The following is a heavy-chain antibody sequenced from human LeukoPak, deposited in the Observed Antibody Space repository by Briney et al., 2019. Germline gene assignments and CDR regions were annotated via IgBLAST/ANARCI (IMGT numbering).Heavy chain of an antibody. D-gene: IGHD3-10*01. CDR3: ARRGVIRYFDY. CDR1: EFTFSSYW. CDR2: IKQDGSEK. J-gene: IGHJ4*02. Sequence: GGSLRLSCAASEFTFSSYWMSWVRQAPGKGLEWVANIKQDGSEKYYVDSVKGRFTISRDNAKNSLYLQMNSLRAEDTAVYYCARRGVIRYFDYWGQGTLVTVSS. V-gene: IGHV3-7*01.